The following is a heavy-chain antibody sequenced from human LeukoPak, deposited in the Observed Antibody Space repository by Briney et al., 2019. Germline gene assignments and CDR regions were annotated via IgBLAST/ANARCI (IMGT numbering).Heavy chain of an antibody. CDR2: ISYDGSNK. D-gene: IGHD3-10*01. CDR3: AKEVITMVRGALYYFDY. J-gene: IGHJ4*02. CDR1: GFTFSSYG. V-gene: IGHV3-30*18. Sequence: PGGSLRLSCAASGFTFSSYGMHWVRQAPGKGLEWVAVISYDGSNKYYADSVKGRFTISRDNSKNTLYLQMNSLRAEDTAVYYCAKEVITMVRGALYYFDYWGQGTLVTVSS.